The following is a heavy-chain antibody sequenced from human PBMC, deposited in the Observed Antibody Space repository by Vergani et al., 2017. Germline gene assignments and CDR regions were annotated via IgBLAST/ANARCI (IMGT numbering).Heavy chain of an antibody. CDR3: ARVNPQGYGDYVAYFDY. Sequence: VQLVESGGGVVQPGRSLRLSCAASGFTFSSYWMHWVRQAPGKGLVWVSRINSDGSSTSYADSVKGRFTISRDNAKNTLYLQMNSLRAEDTAVYYCARVNPQGYGDYVAYFDYWGQGTLVTVSS. V-gene: IGHV3-74*02. D-gene: IGHD4-17*01. J-gene: IGHJ4*02. CDR1: GFTFSSYW. CDR2: INSDGSST.